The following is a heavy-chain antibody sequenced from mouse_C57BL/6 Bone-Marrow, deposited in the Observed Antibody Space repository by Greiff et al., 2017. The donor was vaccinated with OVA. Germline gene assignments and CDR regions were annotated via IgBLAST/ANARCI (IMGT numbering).Heavy chain of an antibody. Sequence: EVKLVESGAELVKPGASVKLSCTASGFNIKDYYMHWVKQRTEQGLEWIGRIDPEDGETKYAPKFQGKATITADTSSNTAYLQLSSLTSEDTAVDYCARDYGSSYWYFDVWGTGTTVTVSS. J-gene: IGHJ1*03. D-gene: IGHD1-1*01. CDR3: ARDYGSSYWYFDV. CDR2: IDPEDGET. V-gene: IGHV14-2*01. CDR1: GFNIKDYY.